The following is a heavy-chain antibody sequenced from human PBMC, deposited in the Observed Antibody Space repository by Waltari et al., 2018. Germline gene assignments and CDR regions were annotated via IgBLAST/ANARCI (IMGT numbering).Heavy chain of an antibody. CDR2: IIPIFGTA. D-gene: IGHD6-13*01. Sequence: QVQLVQSGAEVKKPGSSVKVSCKASGGTFSSYAISWVRQAPGPGLEWMGGIIPIFGTANYAQKFQGRVTITADESTSTAYMELSSLRSEDTAVYYCAREQQQLATSDYYYGMDVWGQGTTVTVSS. CDR1: GGTFSSYA. J-gene: IGHJ6*02. CDR3: AREQQQLATSDYYYGMDV. V-gene: IGHV1-69*13.